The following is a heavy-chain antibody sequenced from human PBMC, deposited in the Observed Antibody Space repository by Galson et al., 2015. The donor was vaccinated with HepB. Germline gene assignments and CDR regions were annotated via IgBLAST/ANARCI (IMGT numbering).Heavy chain of an antibody. Sequence: SLRLSCAASGFTFPNFAMSWVRQAPGKGLEWVAGISGSGQSTHYADSVKGRFTISRDNSKNTLYLQMTSLRGEDVALYYCTKDREAPYDFLYYFDYWGQGTLVTVSS. D-gene: IGHD3/OR15-3a*01. CDR3: TKDREAPYDFLYYFDY. J-gene: IGHJ4*02. CDR1: GFTFPNFA. CDR2: ISGSGQST. V-gene: IGHV3-23*01.